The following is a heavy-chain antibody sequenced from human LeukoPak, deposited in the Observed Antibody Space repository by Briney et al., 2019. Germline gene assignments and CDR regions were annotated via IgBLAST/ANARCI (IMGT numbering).Heavy chain of an antibody. Sequence: SETLSLTCAVYGVSFNGYYWSWIRQPPGKGLEWIGEINHSGSTNYNPSLKSRVTVSVDTSKKQSSLKLSSVTAADTAVYYCARLLALWGQGTTVTVSS. CDR3: ARLLAL. CDR1: GVSFNGYY. D-gene: IGHD3-3*01. V-gene: IGHV4-34*01. J-gene: IGHJ6*02. CDR2: INHSGST.